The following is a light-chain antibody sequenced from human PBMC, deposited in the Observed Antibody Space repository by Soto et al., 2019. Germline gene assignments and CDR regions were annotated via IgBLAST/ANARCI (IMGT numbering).Light chain of an antibody. CDR2: DVS. Sequence: QSVLTQPASVSGSPGQSTTISCTGTSSDVGGYNYVSWYQQHPGKAPKLMIYDVSNRPSGVSNRFSGSKSGNTASLTISGLQAEDEADYYCSSYTSSSTPHYVFGTGTKLTVL. CDR1: SSDVGGYNY. V-gene: IGLV2-14*01. CDR3: SSYTSSSTPHYV. J-gene: IGLJ1*01.